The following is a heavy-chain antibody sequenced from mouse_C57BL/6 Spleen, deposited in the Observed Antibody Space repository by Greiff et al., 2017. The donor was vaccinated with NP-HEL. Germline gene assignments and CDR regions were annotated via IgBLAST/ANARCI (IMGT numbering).Heavy chain of an antibody. J-gene: IGHJ1*03. D-gene: IGHD1-1*01. Sequence: QVQLKQPGAELVMPGASVKLSCKASGYTFTSYWMHWVKQRPGQGLEWIGEIDPSASYTNYNQQFQGKSTLTVDKSSSTAYMQLSSLTSEDSSVYYCARSTTVVARYFDVWGTGTTVTVSS. CDR2: IDPSASYT. CDR3: ARSTTVVARYFDV. CDR1: GYTFTSYW. V-gene: IGHV1-69*01.